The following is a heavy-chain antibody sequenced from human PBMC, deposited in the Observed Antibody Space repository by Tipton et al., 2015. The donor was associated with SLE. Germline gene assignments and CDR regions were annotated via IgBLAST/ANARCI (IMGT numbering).Heavy chain of an antibody. CDR2: IYYSGST. V-gene: IGHV4-39*07. J-gene: IGHJ5*02. CDR1: GSSISTYY. CDR3: ARHRFNWYSSSWYAGWFDP. D-gene: IGHD6-13*01. Sequence: TLSLTCTVSGSSISTYYWGWIRQPPGKGLEWIGSIYYSGSTYYNPSLKSRVTISVDTSKNQFSLKLSSVTAADTAVYYCARHRFNWYSSSWYAGWFDPWGQGTLVTVSS.